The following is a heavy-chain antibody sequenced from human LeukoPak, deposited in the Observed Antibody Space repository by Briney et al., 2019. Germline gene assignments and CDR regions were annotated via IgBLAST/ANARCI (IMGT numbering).Heavy chain of an antibody. CDR1: RFTFSNYA. D-gene: IGHD6-13*01. V-gene: IGHV3-23*01. CDR3: TKEFRIPTPGSSY. J-gene: IGHJ4*02. Sequence: GGSLRLSCAASRFTFSNYAMSWVRQAPGKGLEWVSTISGSGTSTYYTDSVKGRFTISRDNSRNTLYLQMNSLRAEDTAVYYCTKEFRIPTPGSSYWGQGTLVTVSP. CDR2: ISGSGTST.